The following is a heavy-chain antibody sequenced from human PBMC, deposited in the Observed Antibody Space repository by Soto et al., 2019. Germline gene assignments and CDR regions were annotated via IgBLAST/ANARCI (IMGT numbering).Heavy chain of an antibody. CDR2: IFHSGST. D-gene: IGHD1-1*01. CDR1: SGSISSLNW. Sequence: QIQLQESGPGLVKPSRTLSLTCAVSSGSISSLNWWSWVRQPPGKGLEWIGEIFHSGSTNYNPSLKSRVDMSVDKSKNQFSLKVFSVTAADTALYFCARRSGTTFYWGRGTLVIVSS. V-gene: IGHV4-4*02. J-gene: IGHJ4*02. CDR3: ARRSGTTFY.